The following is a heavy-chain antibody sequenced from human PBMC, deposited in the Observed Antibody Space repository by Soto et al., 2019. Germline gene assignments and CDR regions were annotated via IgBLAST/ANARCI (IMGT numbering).Heavy chain of an antibody. V-gene: IGHV3-21*01. CDR3: AGYSDYYYYMDV. J-gene: IGHJ6*03. Sequence: GGSLRLSCAASGFTFSSYSMNWVRQAPGKGLEWVSSVSSSSSYIYYADSVKGRFTISRDNAKNSLYLQMNSLRAEDTAVYYCAGYSDYYYYMDVWGKGTTVTVSS. D-gene: IGHD3-22*01. CDR1: GFTFSSYS. CDR2: VSSSSSYI.